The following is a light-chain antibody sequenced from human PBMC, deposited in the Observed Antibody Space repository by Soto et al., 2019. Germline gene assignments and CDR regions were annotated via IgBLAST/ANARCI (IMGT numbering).Light chain of an antibody. CDR3: RSYGGDNKD. Sequence: QSVLTQPPSASGTPGQSDAISCTGTTRDLGRYHYVSWYQQHPGKAPKLMIYEVNKRPSRVPDRFSGSKSGIRASLTAPPLQADAEAHYFCRSYGGDNKDFRTGNK. CDR1: TRDLGRYHY. V-gene: IGLV2-8*01. J-gene: IGLJ1*01. CDR2: EVN.